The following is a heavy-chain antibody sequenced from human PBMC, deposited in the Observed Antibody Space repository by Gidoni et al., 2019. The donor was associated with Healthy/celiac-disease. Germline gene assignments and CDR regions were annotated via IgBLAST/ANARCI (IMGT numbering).Heavy chain of an antibody. CDR2: ISYDGSNK. CDR3: AKVSDKLLSFDAFDI. Sequence: QVQLVESGGGVVQPGRSLRLSCAASGFTFSSYGMHWVRQAPGKGLEWVAVISYDGSNKYYADSVKGRFTISRDNSKNTLYLQMNSLRAEDTAVYYCAKVSDKLLSFDAFDIWGQGTMVTVSS. V-gene: IGHV3-30*18. J-gene: IGHJ3*02. CDR1: GFTFSSYG. D-gene: IGHD6-6*01.